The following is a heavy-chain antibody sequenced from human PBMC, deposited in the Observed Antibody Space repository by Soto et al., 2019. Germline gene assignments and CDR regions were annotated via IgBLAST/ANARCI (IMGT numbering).Heavy chain of an antibody. V-gene: IGHV3-23*01. CDR1: GFTFSSYA. CDR2: ISGSGGST. J-gene: IGHJ4*02. D-gene: IGHD3-3*01. Sequence: GGSLRLSCAASGFTFSSYAMSWVRQAPGKGLEWVSAISGSGGSTYYADSVKGRFTISRDNSKNTLYLQMNSLRAEDTAVYYCAKRDGYYDFWSGNYFDYWGQGTLVTVSS. CDR3: AKRDGYYDFWSGNYFDY.